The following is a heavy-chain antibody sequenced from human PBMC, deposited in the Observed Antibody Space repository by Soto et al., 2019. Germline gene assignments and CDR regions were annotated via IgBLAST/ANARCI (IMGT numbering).Heavy chain of an antibody. Sequence: ASVKVSCKASGYTFTSYGISWVRQAPGQGLEWMGWISAYNGNTNYAQKLQGRVTMTTDTSTSTAYMELRSLRSDDTAVYYCARARWFGESAPIDYWRQRTLVTVSS. CDR3: ARARWFGESAPIDY. J-gene: IGHJ4*02. V-gene: IGHV1-18*04. D-gene: IGHD3-10*01. CDR2: ISAYNGNT. CDR1: GYTFTSYG.